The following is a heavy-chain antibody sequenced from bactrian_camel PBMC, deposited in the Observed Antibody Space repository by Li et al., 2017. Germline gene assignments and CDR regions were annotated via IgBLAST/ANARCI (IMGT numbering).Heavy chain of an antibody. CDR1: GDTGVTDA. V-gene: IGHV3S53*01. D-gene: IGHD5*01. CDR3: AADSVGRCRARGWVERPSVAAYDY. CDR2: IASDGKT. Sequence: VQLVESGGGSVQAGGSLRLSCTASGDTGVTDATGWFRQRPGKEREAVAHIASDGKTSYADSVKGRFTISKDNTKRTLYLQMNNLKPEDTAVYYCAADSVGRCRARGWVERPSVAAYDYWGQGTQVTVS. J-gene: IGHJ4*01.